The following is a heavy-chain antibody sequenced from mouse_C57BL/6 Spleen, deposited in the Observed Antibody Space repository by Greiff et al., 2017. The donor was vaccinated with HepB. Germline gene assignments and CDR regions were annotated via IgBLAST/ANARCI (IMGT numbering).Heavy chain of an antibody. CDR3: ARYGYGSSQYYFDY. D-gene: IGHD1-1*01. CDR1: GYTFTSYW. J-gene: IGHJ2*01. Sequence: QVQLQQPGAELVMPGASVKLSCKASGYTFTSYWMHWVKQRPGQGLEWIGEIDPSDSYTNYNQKFKGKSTLTVDKSSSTAYMQLSSLTSEDSAVYDCARYGYGSSQYYFDYWGQGTTLTVAS. V-gene: IGHV1-69*01. CDR2: IDPSDSYT.